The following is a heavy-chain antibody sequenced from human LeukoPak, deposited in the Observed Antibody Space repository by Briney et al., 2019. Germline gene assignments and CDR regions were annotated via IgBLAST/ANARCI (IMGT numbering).Heavy chain of an antibody. V-gene: IGHV3-23*01. CDR3: ASRVAVDLVAPGDSYYFDS. J-gene: IGHJ4*02. CDR2: IGGSRGCT. D-gene: IGHD5-12*01. Sequence: PGGSLRLSCAASGFTFSSYAMSWFRQAPGKGLEGVSSIGGSRGCTDYADAVGGRFTISRDNSRHTLYLQMNSLRAADTAVDYCASRVAVDLVAPGDSYYFDSWGQGSIVTVSS. CDR1: GFTFSSYA.